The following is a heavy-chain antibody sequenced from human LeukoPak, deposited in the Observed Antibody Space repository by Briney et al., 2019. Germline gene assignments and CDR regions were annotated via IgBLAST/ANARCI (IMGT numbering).Heavy chain of an antibody. CDR2: ISNDGVT. CDR1: GFTVSSYY. D-gene: IGHD3-10*02. CDR3: AELGITMIGGV. J-gene: IGHJ6*04. Sequence: PGGSLRLSCAVSGFTVSSYYMSWVRQAPGKGLESVSVISNDGVTYYADSVKGRFTISRDNAKNSLYLQMNSLRAEDTAVYYCAELGITMIGGVWGKGTTVTISS. V-gene: IGHV3-53*01.